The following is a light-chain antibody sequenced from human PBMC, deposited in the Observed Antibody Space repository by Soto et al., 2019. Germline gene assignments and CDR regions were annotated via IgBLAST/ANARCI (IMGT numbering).Light chain of an antibody. CDR1: HGIRNC. Sequence: IRMTQSPSSLPVFVGDGVTIPWQSRHGIRNCLAWYEEKSGKATKLLIXAASSLQSGVPSRFSGSGSGTDFTLTITSLQAEEFATYYCQHGNSFAFGGGTKVDIK. CDR3: QHGNSFA. J-gene: IGKJ4*01. V-gene: IGKV1-12*02. CDR2: AAS.